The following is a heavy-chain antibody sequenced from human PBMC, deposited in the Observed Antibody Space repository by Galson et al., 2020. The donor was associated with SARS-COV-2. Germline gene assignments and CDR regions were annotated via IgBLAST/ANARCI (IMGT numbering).Heavy chain of an antibody. V-gene: IGHV3-30*04. CDR2: ISYDGGNK. CDR3: ARSHSGSYFDAFDI. D-gene: IGHD1-26*01. Sequence: GGSLRLSCAASGFTFSSYAIHWVRQAPGKGLEWVAVISYDGGNKYYADSVKGRFTISRDNSKNTLYVQMNSLRAEDTAVYYCARSHSGSYFDAFDIWGQGTMVTVSS. J-gene: IGHJ3*02. CDR1: GFTFSSYA.